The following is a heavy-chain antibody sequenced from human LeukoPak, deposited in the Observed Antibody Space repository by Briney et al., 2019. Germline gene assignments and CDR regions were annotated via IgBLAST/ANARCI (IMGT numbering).Heavy chain of an antibody. Sequence: GGSLRLSCAASGFTFDDYSMHWVRQAPGKGLEWVSLISWDGGSTYYADSVKGRFTISRDNAKNTLYLQMNSLRAEDTAVYYCAGCGGDCYSPDSWGQGALVTVSS. V-gene: IGHV3-43D*03. CDR1: GFTFDDYS. D-gene: IGHD2-21*01. J-gene: IGHJ4*02. CDR3: AGCGGDCYSPDS. CDR2: ISWDGGST.